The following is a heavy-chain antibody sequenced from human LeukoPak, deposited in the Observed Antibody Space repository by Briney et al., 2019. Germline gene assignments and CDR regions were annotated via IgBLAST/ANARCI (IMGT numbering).Heavy chain of an antibody. Sequence: GGSLRLSCAASGFTFSSYAMHWVRQAPGKGLEWVAVISYDGSNKYYADSVKGRFTISRDNSKNTLYLQMNSLRAEDTAVYYCATDLRYFDWLLSGYYYYGMDVWGQGTTVTVSS. V-gene: IGHV3-30*04. CDR2: ISYDGSNK. CDR1: GFTFSSYA. J-gene: IGHJ6*02. CDR3: ATDLRYFDWLLSGYYYYGMDV. D-gene: IGHD3-9*01.